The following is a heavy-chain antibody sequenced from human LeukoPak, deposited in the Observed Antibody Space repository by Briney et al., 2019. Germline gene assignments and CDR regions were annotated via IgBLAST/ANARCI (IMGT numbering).Heavy chain of an antibody. CDR3: ATRIRQWLVRGGSWFDP. CDR1: GGSFSGYY. J-gene: IGHJ5*02. D-gene: IGHD6-19*01. CDR2: INHSGST. Sequence: KSSETLSLTCAVYGGSFSGYYWSWIRQPPGKGLEWIGEINHSGSTNYNPSLKSRVTISVDTSKNQFSLKPSSVTAADTAVYYCATRIRQWLVRGGSWFDPWGQGTLVTVSS. V-gene: IGHV4-34*01.